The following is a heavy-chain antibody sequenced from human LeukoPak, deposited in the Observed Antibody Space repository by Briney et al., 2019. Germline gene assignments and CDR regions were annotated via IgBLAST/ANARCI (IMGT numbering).Heavy chain of an antibody. CDR2: IYTSGST. CDR3: ARVPGLSPHDAFDI. Sequence: SETLSLTCTVSGGSISSYYWSWIRQPAGKGLEWIWRIYTSGSTNYNPSLKSRVTMSVDTSKNQFSLKLSSVTAADTAVYYCARVPGLSPHDAFDIWGQGTMVTVSS. CDR1: GGSISSYY. V-gene: IGHV4-4*07. J-gene: IGHJ3*02.